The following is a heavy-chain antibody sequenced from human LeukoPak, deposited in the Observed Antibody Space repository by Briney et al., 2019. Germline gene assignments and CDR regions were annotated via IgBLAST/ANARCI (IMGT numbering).Heavy chain of an antibody. CDR2: IDYSGGAT. Sequence: GGSLRLSCAASGFTFNNYVMSWVRQAPGKGLEWVSGIDYSGGATNYADSVQGRFTVSRDNSKNTLYLQMNSLRAEDTAVYYCANRPDYYYYGMDVWGQGTTVTVSS. CDR3: ANRPDYYYYGMDV. CDR1: GFTFNNYV. J-gene: IGHJ6*02. D-gene: IGHD6-6*01. V-gene: IGHV3-23*01.